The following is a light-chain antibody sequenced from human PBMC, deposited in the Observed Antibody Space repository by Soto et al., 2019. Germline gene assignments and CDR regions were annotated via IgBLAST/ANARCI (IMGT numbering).Light chain of an antibody. V-gene: IGKV2-40*01. CDR3: QHYNNWPLT. CDR2: TLS. J-gene: IGKJ4*01. Sequence: DIVMTQTPLSLPVTPGEPASISCRSSQSLFDSDDGNTYVDWYLQKAGQSPQLLIYTLSYRASGVPDRFSGSGSGAEFTLTISGLQSEDSAVYYCQHYNNWPLTVGGGTKVDI. CDR1: QSLFDSDDGNTY.